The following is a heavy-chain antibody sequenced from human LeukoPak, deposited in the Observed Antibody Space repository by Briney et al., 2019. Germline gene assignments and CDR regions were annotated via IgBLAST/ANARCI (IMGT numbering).Heavy chain of an antibody. J-gene: IGHJ5*02. V-gene: IGHV4-59*01. D-gene: IGHD3-16*01. Sequence: PSETLSLTCTVSGGSISRYSWSWIRQPPGKGLEWIGYIYYSGSTNYNPSLKSRVTISVATSKTQFSLKLSSVPAADTAMYYCARACYDEFVPFGQGALVTASS. CDR3: ARACYDEFVP. CDR2: IYYSGST. CDR1: GGSISRYS.